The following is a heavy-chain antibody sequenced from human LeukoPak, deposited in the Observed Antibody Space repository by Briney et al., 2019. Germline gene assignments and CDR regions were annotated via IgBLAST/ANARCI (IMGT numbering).Heavy chain of an antibody. D-gene: IGHD4-11*01. CDR1: GGSISSYY. CDR2: IYYSGST. Sequence: PSETEALLRTVSGGSISSYYWSWIRQPPGKGLEWIGYIYYSGSTNYNPSLKSRDTISVDTSKNQFSLKLSSVTAADTAVYYCAGLPVDYSNCVEYWGPGALCTASS. CDR3: AGLPVDYSNCVEY. J-gene: IGHJ4*03. V-gene: IGHV4-59*01.